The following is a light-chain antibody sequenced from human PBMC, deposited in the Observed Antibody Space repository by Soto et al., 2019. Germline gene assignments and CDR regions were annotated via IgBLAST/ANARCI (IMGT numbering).Light chain of an antibody. CDR1: QSISTF. V-gene: IGKV1-39*01. Sequence: DFQMTQSPSSLSASVGDRVTITCRTSQSISTFLNWYQQKPGKAPQLLIYSASSLQSGVPSRFSGSGSGTDFTLTISSLQPEDFATYYCQQSYSITFGQGTRLEIK. CDR2: SAS. CDR3: QQSYSIT. J-gene: IGKJ5*01.